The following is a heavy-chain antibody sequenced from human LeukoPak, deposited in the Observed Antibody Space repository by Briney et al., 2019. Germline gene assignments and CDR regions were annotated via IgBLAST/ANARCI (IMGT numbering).Heavy chain of an antibody. J-gene: IGHJ4*02. Sequence: GRSLRLSCAASGFTFSSYGMHWVRQAPGKGLEWVAVIWYGGSNKYYADSVKGRFTISRDNSKNTLYLQMNSLRAEDTAVYYCAKSLGIAAPWGQGTLVTVSS. CDR2: IWYGGSNK. V-gene: IGHV3-30*18. CDR3: AKSLGIAAP. D-gene: IGHD6-13*01. CDR1: GFTFSSYG.